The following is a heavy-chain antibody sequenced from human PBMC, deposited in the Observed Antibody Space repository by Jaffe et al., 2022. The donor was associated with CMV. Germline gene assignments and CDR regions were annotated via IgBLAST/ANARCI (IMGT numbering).Heavy chain of an antibody. Sequence: QVQLVQSGAEVKKPGASVKVSCKASGYTFTGYYMHWVRQAPGQGLEWMGWINPNSGGTNYAQKFQGWVTMTRDTSISTAYMELSRLRSDDTAVYYCARGGYSGSHPGYYYYMDVWGKGTTVTVSS. V-gene: IGHV1-2*04. J-gene: IGHJ6*03. CDR1: GYTFTGYY. CDR3: ARGGYSGSHPGYYYYMDV. D-gene: IGHD1-26*01. CDR2: INPNSGGT.